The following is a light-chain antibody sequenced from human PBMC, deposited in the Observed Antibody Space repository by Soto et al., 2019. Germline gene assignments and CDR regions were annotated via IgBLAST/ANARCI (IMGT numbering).Light chain of an antibody. CDR1: SSDVGGYNY. Sequence: QSALTQPASVSGSPGQSIAISCTGTSSDVGGYNYVSWYQQHPGKAPKLIIYDVSNRPSGISNRFSGSKSGNTASLTISGLQAEDEADYYCTTYTSSITYVFGTGTKVTV. CDR3: TTYTSSITYV. J-gene: IGLJ1*01. CDR2: DVS. V-gene: IGLV2-14*01.